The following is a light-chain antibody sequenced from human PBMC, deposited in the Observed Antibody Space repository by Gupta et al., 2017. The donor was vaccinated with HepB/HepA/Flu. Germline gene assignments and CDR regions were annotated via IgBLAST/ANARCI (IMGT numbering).Light chain of an antibody. CDR3: RQQRWWPRT. Sequence: DGVLTQSPLSLPVTLGQPASISCTSSRCLICTDGINYFEWLHQGPGQSPRRLIYKVAKRDSGVPDRFSGSGAGTDFTLNISSVEDEDIGVYYCRQQRWWPRTFGQGTKLEIK. V-gene: IGKV2-30*01. CDR1: RCLICTDGINY. J-gene: IGKJ2*02. CDR2: KVA.